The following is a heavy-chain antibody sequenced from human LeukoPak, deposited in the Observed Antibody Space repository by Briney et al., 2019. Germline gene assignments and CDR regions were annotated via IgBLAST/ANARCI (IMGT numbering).Heavy chain of an antibody. J-gene: IGHJ6*02. CDR3: ARVLTVTTWDYYYGMDV. D-gene: IGHD4-17*01. V-gene: IGHV4-59*01. CDR1: GGSISSYY. CDR2: IYYSGST. Sequence: SETLSLTCTVSGGSISSYYWSWIRQPPGKGLEWIGYIYYSGSTNYNPSLESRVTISVDTSKNQFSLKLSSVTAADTAVYYCARVLTVTTWDYYYGMDVWGQGTTVTVSS.